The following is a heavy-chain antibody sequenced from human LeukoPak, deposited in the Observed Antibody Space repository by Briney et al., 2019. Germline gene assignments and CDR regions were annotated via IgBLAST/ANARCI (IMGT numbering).Heavy chain of an antibody. J-gene: IGHJ6*02. CDR3: AREEDDYGDYGYGMDV. Sequence: GSLRHSRAHSRFTFCSYSMYSVPQAPGKGVEWVSSICRSSSYIYYADSVKGRFTSSRDNAKNSLYLQMNSLRAEDTAVYYCAREEDDYGDYGYGMDVWGQGTTVTVSS. CDR2: ICRSSSYI. V-gene: IGHV3-21*01. D-gene: IGHD4-17*01. CDR1: RFTFCSYS.